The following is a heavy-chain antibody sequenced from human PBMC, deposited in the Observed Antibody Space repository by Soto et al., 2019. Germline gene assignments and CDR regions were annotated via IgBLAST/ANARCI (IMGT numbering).Heavy chain of an antibody. CDR2: ISSGASEK. CDR3: AKNPEHGKWYFDV. V-gene: IGHV3-30*18. CDR1: GFSFSSYG. Sequence: QVHLVGSGGGVVQPGRSLRLSCAASGFSFSSYGMHWVRQTPDKGLEWVAAISSGASEKYYSDSVRGRFTISRDNSKKTLYLEMNSLSDEDTAMYYCAKNPEHGKWYFDVLGRGTQVTV. J-gene: IGHJ2*01.